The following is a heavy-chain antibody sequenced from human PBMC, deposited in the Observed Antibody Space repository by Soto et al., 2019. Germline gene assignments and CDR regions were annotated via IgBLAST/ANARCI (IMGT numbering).Heavy chain of an antibody. Sequence: QVQLQESGQRLVKPSQTLSLTCTVSGGSIRNDNFYWSYLRQRPGKGLEWIGYISYSGFTFYHPSPKRRGVLSVFPSNKQFSPILNSVTAADTAVYYCARDSEVTVTGRGSFGVCGRGTLVTVSS. CDR3: ARDSEVTVTGRGSFGV. D-gene: IGHD6-19*01. V-gene: IGHV4-31*03. CDR2: ISYSGFT. J-gene: IGHJ3*01. CDR1: GGSIRNDNFY.